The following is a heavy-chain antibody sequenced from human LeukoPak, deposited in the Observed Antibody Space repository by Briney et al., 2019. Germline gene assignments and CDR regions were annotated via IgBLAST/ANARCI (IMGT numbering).Heavy chain of an antibody. J-gene: IGHJ4*02. V-gene: IGHV5-51*01. Sequence: GESLKISCKGSGYRFSSYWIGWVRQMPGKGLEWMGIIYPSDSDTRHSPSFQGQVTISVDKSISTAYLQWSSLKASDTAIYYCARMRGSYSFDYWGQGTLVTVSS. CDR2: IYPSDSDT. D-gene: IGHD1-26*01. CDR1: GYRFSSYW. CDR3: ARMRGSYSFDY.